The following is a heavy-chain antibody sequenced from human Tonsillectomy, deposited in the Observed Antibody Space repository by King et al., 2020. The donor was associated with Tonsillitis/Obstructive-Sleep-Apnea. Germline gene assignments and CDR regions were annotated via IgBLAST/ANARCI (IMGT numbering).Heavy chain of an antibody. D-gene: IGHD4/OR15-4a*01. CDR1: GDSVSSNSSA. CDR3: AREGAGFFY. Sequence: VQLPQSGPGLVKPSETLSLPCAISGDSVSSNSSAWHWIRQSPSGGLEWLGRTYYRSKWYHDYAISVKSRITINPDTSKNQFSLQLNSVTPEDTAVYYCAREGAGFFYWGQGTLVTVSS. J-gene: IGHJ4*02. CDR2: TYYRSKWYH. V-gene: IGHV6-1*01.